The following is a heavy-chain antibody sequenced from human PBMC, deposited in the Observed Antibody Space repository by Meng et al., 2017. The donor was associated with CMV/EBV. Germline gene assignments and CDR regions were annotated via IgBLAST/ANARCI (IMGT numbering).Heavy chain of an antibody. Sequence: SETLSLTCAVYGGSFSGYYWSWIRQPPGKGLEWIGEINHSGSTNYNPSLESRVTISVDTSKNQFSLKLSSVTAADTAVYYCARGRNYYDSSGLGLDYWGQGTLVTVSS. CDR2: INHSGST. D-gene: IGHD3-22*01. J-gene: IGHJ4*02. CDR3: ARGRNYYDSSGLGLDY. CDR1: GGSFSGYY. V-gene: IGHV4-34*01.